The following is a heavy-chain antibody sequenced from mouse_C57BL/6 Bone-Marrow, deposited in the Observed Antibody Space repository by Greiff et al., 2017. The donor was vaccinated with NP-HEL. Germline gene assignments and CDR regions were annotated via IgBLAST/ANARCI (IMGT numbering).Heavy chain of an antibody. CDR2: INPNNGGT. V-gene: IGHV1-18*01. CDR3: ARKDYGNPYYCDD. J-gene: IGHJ2*01. Sequence: VQLQQPGPELVKPGASVKIPCKASGYTFTDYNMDWVKQSHGKSLEWIGDINPNNGGTIYNQKFKGKATLTVDKSSSTAYMALRSLTSEDTAVYYGARKDYGNPYYCDDWGQGTTLTVSS. D-gene: IGHD2-1*01. CDR1: GYTFTDYN.